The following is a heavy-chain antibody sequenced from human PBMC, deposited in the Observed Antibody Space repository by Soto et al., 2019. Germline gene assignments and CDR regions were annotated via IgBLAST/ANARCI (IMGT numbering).Heavy chain of an antibody. CDR3: TKDGDSADYGY. V-gene: IGHV1-69*01. J-gene: IGHJ4*02. CDR2: LIPVVGVP. Sequence: QVQLVQSGAEVKEPGSSVKVSCKASGGTFKNYPFSWVRQAPGQGLEWMGGLIPVVGVPNYAQKFQDRVTITADASTSTVYMELTSLRSDDTAVYYCTKDGDSADYGYWGQGTLVTVSS. D-gene: IGHD2-21*01. CDR1: GGTFKNYP.